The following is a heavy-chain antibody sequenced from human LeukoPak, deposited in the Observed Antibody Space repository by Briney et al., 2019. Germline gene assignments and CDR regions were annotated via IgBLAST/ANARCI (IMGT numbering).Heavy chain of an antibody. CDR1: GGTSSSYA. J-gene: IGHJ4*02. D-gene: IGHD3-22*01. CDR3: ARGHYYDSSGYFDY. CDR2: IIPIFGTA. V-gene: IGHV1-69*13. Sequence: ASVKVSCKASGGTSSSYAISWVRQAPGQGLEWMGGIIPIFGTANYAQKFQGRVTITADESTSTAYMELSSLRSEDTAVYYCARGHYYDSSGYFDYWGQGTLVTVSS.